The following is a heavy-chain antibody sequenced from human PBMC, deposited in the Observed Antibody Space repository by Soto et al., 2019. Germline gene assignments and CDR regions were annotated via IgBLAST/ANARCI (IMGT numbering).Heavy chain of an antibody. D-gene: IGHD5-18*01. J-gene: IGHJ6*02. Sequence: GGSLRLSCAASGFTFSSYAMSWVRQAPGKGLEWVSAISGSGGSTYYADSVKGRFTISRDNSKNTLYLQMNSLRAEDTAVYYCAKEYGYHQQSENYYYYYYGMDVWGQGTTVTVSS. CDR2: ISGSGGST. CDR3: AKEYGYHQQSENYYYYYYGMDV. CDR1: GFTFSSYA. V-gene: IGHV3-23*01.